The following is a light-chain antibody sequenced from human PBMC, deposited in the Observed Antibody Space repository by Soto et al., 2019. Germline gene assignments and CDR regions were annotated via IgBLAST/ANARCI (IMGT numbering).Light chain of an antibody. V-gene: IGLV1-40*01. CDR1: SSNIGAGYD. Sequence: QAVVTQPPSVSGAPGQRVTISCTGSSSNIGAGYDVHWYQQLPGTAPKLLIYGNSNRLSGVPDRFSGSKSGTSASLAITGLQAEDEADYYCQSYDSSHVVFGGGTKLTVL. CDR2: GNS. J-gene: IGLJ2*01. CDR3: QSYDSSHVV.